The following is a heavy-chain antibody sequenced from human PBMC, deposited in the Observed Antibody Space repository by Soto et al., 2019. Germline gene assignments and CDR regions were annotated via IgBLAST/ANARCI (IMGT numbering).Heavy chain of an antibody. V-gene: IGHV3-11*01. Sequence: SLRLSCGASGFTFSNYYMSWIRQAPGKGLEWVSYISSTGRTIYYADSVKGRFTVSRDNAQNSLSLKLNSLRVEGTAVYYCARSYSSGWEFDYWGQGTQVTGSS. CDR1: GFTFSNYY. CDR2: ISSTGRTI. J-gene: IGHJ4*02. D-gene: IGHD6-19*01. CDR3: ARSYSSGWEFDY.